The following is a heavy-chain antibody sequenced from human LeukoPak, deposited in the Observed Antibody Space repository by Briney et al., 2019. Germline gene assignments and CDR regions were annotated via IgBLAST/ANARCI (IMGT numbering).Heavy chain of an antibody. CDR2: INPNSGGT. J-gene: IGHJ4*02. Sequence: ASVKVSCKASGYTFTGYYMHWVRQAPGQGLEWMGWINPNSGGTNYAQKFQGRVTMTRNTSISTAYMELNSLRAEDTAVYYCARDQWELLNFDYWGQGTLVTVSS. D-gene: IGHD1-26*01. V-gene: IGHV1-2*02. CDR3: ARDQWELLNFDY. CDR1: GYTFTGYY.